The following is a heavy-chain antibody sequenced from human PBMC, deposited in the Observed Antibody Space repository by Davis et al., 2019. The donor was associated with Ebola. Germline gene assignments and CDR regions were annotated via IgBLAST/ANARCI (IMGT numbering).Heavy chain of an antibody. V-gene: IGHV3-23*01. D-gene: IGHD4-11*01. CDR2: ISGSGGST. CDR1: GFTFSSYA. J-gene: IGHJ4*02. CDR3: ARLGDDYSSYFDL. Sequence: GESLKISCAASGFTFSSYAMSWVRQAPGKGLEWVSSISGSGGSTYYADSVKGRFTISRDNSKNTLYLQMNSLRAEDTAVYYCARLGDDYSSYFDLWGQGTLVTVSS.